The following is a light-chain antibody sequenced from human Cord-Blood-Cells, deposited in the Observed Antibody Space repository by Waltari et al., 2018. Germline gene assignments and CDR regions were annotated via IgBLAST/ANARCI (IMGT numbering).Light chain of an antibody. CDR3: SSYTSSSTLYV. V-gene: IGLV2-14*03. Sequence: QSALTQTASVSGSPGQSITIPCTGTSSDVGGYNDVSWYQQHPGKAPKLMIYDVSNRPSGVSNRFSGSKSGSTASLTISGLQAEDEADYYCSSYTSSSTLYVFGTGTKVTVL. CDR2: DVS. J-gene: IGLJ1*01. CDR1: SSDVGGYND.